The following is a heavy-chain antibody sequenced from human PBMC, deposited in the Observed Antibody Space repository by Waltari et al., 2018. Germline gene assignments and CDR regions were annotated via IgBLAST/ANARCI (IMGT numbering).Heavy chain of an antibody. Sequence: QVQLQESGPGLVKPSETLSLTCTVSGGSISSYYWSWIRQPPGKGLEWIGYIYYSGSTNYTPSLKSRVTISVDTSKNQFSLKLSSVTAADTAVYYCARFGSSLDYWGQGTLVTVSS. D-gene: IGHD6-6*01. V-gene: IGHV4-59*01. J-gene: IGHJ4*02. CDR1: GGSISSYY. CDR3: ARFGSSLDY. CDR2: IYYSGST.